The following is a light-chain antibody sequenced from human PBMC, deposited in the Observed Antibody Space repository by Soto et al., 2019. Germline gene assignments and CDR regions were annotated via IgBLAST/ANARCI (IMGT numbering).Light chain of an antibody. CDR2: DST. J-gene: IGKJ5*01. Sequence: VLTQSPATRSLSPGERATVSCRASQSIHTSLAWYQQKSGKPPRLVIYDSTLRANGVPDRFGGSRSGTEFTLTINSLEPEDFAVYYCQQRNVWPPITFGQGTRLEIK. V-gene: IGKV3-11*01. CDR1: QSIHTS. CDR3: QQRNVWPPIT.